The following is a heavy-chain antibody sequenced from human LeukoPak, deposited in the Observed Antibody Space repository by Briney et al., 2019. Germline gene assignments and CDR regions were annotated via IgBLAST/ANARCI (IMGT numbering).Heavy chain of an antibody. CDR1: GFTFSNYW. D-gene: IGHD3-22*01. CDR2: IKTDGSST. V-gene: IGHV3-74*01. CDR3: ERVGYYYDSSGYSFDY. J-gene: IGHJ4*02. Sequence: PGGSLRLSCAVSGFTFSNYWMHWVRQAPGKGLVWVSRIKTDGSSTRYADSVKGRFTISRDNAKNTLYLQMNSLRAEDTAVYYCERVGYYYDSSGYSFDYWGQGTLVTVSS.